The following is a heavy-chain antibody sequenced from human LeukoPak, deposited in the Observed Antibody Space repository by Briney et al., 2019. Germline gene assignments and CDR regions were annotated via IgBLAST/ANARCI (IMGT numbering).Heavy chain of an antibody. CDR3: ARNCGGEFSSSCIPNDY. V-gene: IGHV1-18*01. Sequence: ASVKVSCKASGYTFTNYGIVWLRQAPGQGLEWMGWISAYNDNTNYAQNLQGRVTMTTDTSTSTAYMDLRSLRSDDTAVYYCARNCGGEFSSSCIPNDYWGQGTLVTVSS. CDR1: GYTFTNYG. J-gene: IGHJ4*02. D-gene: IGHD6-13*01. CDR2: ISAYNDNT.